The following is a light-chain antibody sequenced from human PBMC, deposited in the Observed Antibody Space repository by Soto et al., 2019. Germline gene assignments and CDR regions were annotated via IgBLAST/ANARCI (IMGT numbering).Light chain of an antibody. J-gene: IGLJ2*01. V-gene: IGLV2-23*01. CDR1: KTDIGTYNL. CDR2: EDT. CDR3: SSCAGSGTLVV. Sequence: QSALTQPASVSGSPGQSITISCTGTKTDIGTYNLVSWYQRHPDKAPKLIIYEDTKRPSGFSNRFSASKSGTTASLTISGLQAEDEADYHCSSCAGSGTLVVFGGGTQLTVL.